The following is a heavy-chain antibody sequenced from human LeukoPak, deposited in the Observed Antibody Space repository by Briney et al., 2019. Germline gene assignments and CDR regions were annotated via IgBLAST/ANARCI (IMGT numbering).Heavy chain of an antibody. CDR1: GFTVSSTC. Sequence: GGSLRLSCVASGFTVSSTCMTWVRQAPGKGLEWVSVLYSGGGPHYADSVRGRFTISRDNSKSTLYLQMNSLRAEDTAVYYCANTLFYWGQGTLVTVSS. CDR2: LYSGGGP. J-gene: IGHJ4*02. V-gene: IGHV3-66*02. CDR3: ANTLFY.